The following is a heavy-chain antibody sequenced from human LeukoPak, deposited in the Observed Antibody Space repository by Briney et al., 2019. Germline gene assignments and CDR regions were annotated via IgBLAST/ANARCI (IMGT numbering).Heavy chain of an antibody. V-gene: IGHV3-30*04. CDR1: GFTFRSYA. J-gene: IGHJ4*02. D-gene: IGHD5-18*01. CDR2: ISYDGSNK. CDR3: ARAQQLWLDY. Sequence: PGGSLRLSCTASGFTFRSYAMHWVRQAPGKGLEWVAVISYDGSNKYYADSVKGRFTISRDNSKNTLYLQMNSLRAEDTAVYYCARAQQLWLDYWGQGTLVTVSS.